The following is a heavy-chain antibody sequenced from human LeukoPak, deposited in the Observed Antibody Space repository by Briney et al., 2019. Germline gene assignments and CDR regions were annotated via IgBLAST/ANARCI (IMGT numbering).Heavy chain of an antibody. J-gene: IGHJ4*02. CDR1: GYTFTSYD. D-gene: IGHD2-21*02. V-gene: IGHV1-8*01. CDR3: ARGGIVVVTARPYYFDY. Sequence: ASVKVSCKASGYTFTSYDINWVRQATGQGLEWMGWMYPNSGNTGYAQKFQGRVTMTRNTSISTAYMELSSLRSEDTAVYYCARGGIVVVTARPYYFDYWGQGTLVTVSS. CDR2: MYPNSGNT.